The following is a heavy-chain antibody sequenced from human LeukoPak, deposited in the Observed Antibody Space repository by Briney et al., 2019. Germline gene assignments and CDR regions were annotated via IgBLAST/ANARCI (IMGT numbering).Heavy chain of an antibody. J-gene: IGHJ4*02. Sequence: GGSLRLSCAASGFTFSSYAMSWVRQAPGKGLEWVSAITGSGGSTYYADSVKGRFTISRDNSKNTLYLQMNSLRAEDTAVYYCAKGQRFYGEYYFDQWGQGTLVTVSS. CDR1: GFTFSSYA. V-gene: IGHV3-23*01. CDR2: ITGSGGST. D-gene: IGHD4-17*01. CDR3: AKGQRFYGEYYFDQ.